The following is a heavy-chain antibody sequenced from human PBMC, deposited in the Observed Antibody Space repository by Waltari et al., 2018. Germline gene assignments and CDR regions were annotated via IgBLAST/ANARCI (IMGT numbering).Heavy chain of an antibody. Sequence: QVQLVQSGAEVKKPGSSVKVSCKASGGTFSSYAISWVRQAPGQGLEWMGRTIPIFGTANYSQKCQGRVTINADKATSSAYMELSSLRSEDTVVYYWAVNRDGYENREDGMDVWGQGTTVTVSS. D-gene: IGHD5-12*01. CDR3: AVNRDGYENREDGMDV. CDR1: GGTFSSYA. V-gene: IGHV1-69*08. CDR2: TIPIFGTA. J-gene: IGHJ6*02.